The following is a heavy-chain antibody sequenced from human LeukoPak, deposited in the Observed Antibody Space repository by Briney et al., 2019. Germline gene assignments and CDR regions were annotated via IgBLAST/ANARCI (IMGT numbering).Heavy chain of an antibody. J-gene: IGHJ4*02. CDR3: AREPTYGDYYFDY. V-gene: IGHV4-4*07. Sequence: SETLSLTCTVSGGSISSYYWSWIRQPAGKGLEWIGRIYTSGSTNYNPSLKGRVTISVDKSKNQFSLKLSSVTAADTAVYYCAREPTYGDYYFDYWGQGTLVTVSS. CDR1: GGSISSYY. CDR2: IYTSGST. D-gene: IGHD4-17*01.